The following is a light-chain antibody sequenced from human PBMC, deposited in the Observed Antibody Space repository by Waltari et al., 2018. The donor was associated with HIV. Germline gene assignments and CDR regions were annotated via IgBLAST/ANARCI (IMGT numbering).Light chain of an antibody. CDR2: GVT. J-gene: IGLJ3*02. CDR3: SSYAGGNNML. CDR1: YNDIGSYDY. V-gene: IGLV2-8*01. Sequence: QSALSQPPSASGSPGQSVTISCTGTYNDIGSYDYVSWYQQHPGKAPKLIIYGVTKRPSGVPDRFSGSKSGHTASLTVSGLQNDDEAEYYCSSYAGGNNMLFGGGTKLTVL.